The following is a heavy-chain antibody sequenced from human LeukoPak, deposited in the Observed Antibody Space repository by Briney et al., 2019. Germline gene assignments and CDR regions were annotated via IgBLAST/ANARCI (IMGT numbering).Heavy chain of an antibody. CDR1: GFTFSSYC. D-gene: IGHD6-13*01. Sequence: GRSLRLSCAASGFTFSSYCMHWVRQAPGKGLEWVAVIWYDGSNKYYADSVKGRFTVSRDNAKSSLYLQVNGLRAEDTAVYYCVRPSIAAAGQDTWGQGTLVTVSS. V-gene: IGHV3-33*01. J-gene: IGHJ5*02. CDR3: VRPSIAAAGQDT. CDR2: IWYDGSNK.